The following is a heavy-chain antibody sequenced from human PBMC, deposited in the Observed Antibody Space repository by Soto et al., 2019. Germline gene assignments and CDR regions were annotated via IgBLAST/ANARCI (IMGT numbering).Heavy chain of an antibody. J-gene: IGHJ4*02. CDR3: TTYSTHTCWDGGPCYSVLTTLHDS. V-gene: IGHV3-15*01. D-gene: IGHD2-15*01. Sequence: EVQLVESGGGLVKPGGSLTLSCAASGFSFSNVWMSWVRQAPGKGLEWVGDIKSKSVGGTTDYTAPVKGRFTISGDGSKDAPYLEMNSPKTVDTGVYCCTTYSTHTCWDGGPCYSVLTTLHDSWGQGILVTVSS. CDR1: GFSFSNVW. CDR2: IKSKSVGGTT.